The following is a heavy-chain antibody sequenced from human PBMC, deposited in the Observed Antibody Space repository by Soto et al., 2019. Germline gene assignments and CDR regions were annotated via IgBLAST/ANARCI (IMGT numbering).Heavy chain of an antibody. D-gene: IGHD5-12*01. Sequence: QVQLVESGGGVVQPGRSLRLSCAASGFTFSSYAMHWVRQAPGKGLEWVAVISYDGSNKYYADSVKGRFTISRDNSKNTXXLQMNSLRAEDTAVYYWARVGSTITSNYYYYGMDVWGQGTTVTVSS. V-gene: IGHV3-30-3*01. J-gene: IGHJ6*02. CDR1: GFTFSSYA. CDR3: ARVGSTITSNYYYYGMDV. CDR2: ISYDGSNK.